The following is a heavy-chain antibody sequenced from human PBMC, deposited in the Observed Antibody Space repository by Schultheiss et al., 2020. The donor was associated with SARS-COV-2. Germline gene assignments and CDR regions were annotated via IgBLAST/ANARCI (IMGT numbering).Heavy chain of an antibody. CDR1: GGSISSYY. CDR3: ARGENLANCSGGSCYPAPFRYGLGGMDV. J-gene: IGHJ6*02. V-gene: IGHV4-59*08. Sequence: SETLSLTCTVSGGSISSYYWSWIRQPPGKGLEWIGYIYYSGSTNYNPSLKSRVTISVDTSKNQFSLKLSSVTAADTAVYYCARGENLANCSGGSCYPAPFRYGLGGMDVWGQGTTVTVSS. D-gene: IGHD2-15*01. CDR2: IYYSGST.